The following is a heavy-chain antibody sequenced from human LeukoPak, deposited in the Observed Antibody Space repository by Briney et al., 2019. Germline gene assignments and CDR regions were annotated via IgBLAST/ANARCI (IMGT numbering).Heavy chain of an antibody. J-gene: IGHJ3*02. CDR1: GHTLTEVS. CDR2: FNHDDGET. V-gene: IGHV1-24*01. D-gene: IGHD3-22*01. Sequence: ASVKVSCKVSGHTLTEVSVHWVRQAPGKGLEWMGGFNHDDGETIYAQKFQGRVTVTADTSSDTAYVELSSLTSDDTAVYYCATSGKWFREALDIRGQGTMVTASS. CDR3: ATSGKWFREALDI.